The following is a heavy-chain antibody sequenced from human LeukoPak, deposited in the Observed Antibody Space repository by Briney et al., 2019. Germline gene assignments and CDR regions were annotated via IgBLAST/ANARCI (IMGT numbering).Heavy chain of an antibody. D-gene: IGHD6-13*01. CDR1: GGSFSGYY. CDR2: INHSGST. J-gene: IGHJ3*02. V-gene: IGHV4-34*01. Sequence: SETLSLTCAVYGGSFSGYYWSWIRQPPGKGLEWIGEINHSGSTNYNLSLKSRVTISVDTSKNQFSLKLSSVTAADTAVYYCARISWWGAFDIWGQGTMVTVSS. CDR3: ARISWWGAFDI.